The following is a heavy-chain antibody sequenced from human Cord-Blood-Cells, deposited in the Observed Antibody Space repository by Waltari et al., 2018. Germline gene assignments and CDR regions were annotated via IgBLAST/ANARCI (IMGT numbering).Heavy chain of an antibody. CDR3: ARVGAAGDY. CDR2: INHSGST. CDR1: GVSFSGYS. D-gene: IGHD6-13*01. Sequence: QVHLQQWGAGLLKPSETLSLTCAVYGVSFSGYSWSWIRQPPGKGLEWIGEINHSGSTNYNPSLKSRVTISVDTSKNQFSLKLSSVTAADTAVYYCARVGAAGDYWGQGTLVTVSS. V-gene: IGHV4-34*01. J-gene: IGHJ4*02.